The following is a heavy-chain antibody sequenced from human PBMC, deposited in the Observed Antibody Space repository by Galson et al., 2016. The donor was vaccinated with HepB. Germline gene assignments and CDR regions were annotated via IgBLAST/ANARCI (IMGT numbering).Heavy chain of an antibody. CDR2: ILGSGGTT. J-gene: IGHJ5*02. CDR1: GVTFSSYA. Sequence: SLRLSCAASGVTFSSYALTCVRQAPGTGLEGVSAILGSGGTTYYADSGMGRFTISRHNSKNTLFLQMNNLRAEDTAVYYCAKPLHHPEQGWFDPWGQGTLVTVSS. V-gene: IGHV3-23*01. CDR3: AKPLHHPEQGWFDP. D-gene: IGHD1-14*01.